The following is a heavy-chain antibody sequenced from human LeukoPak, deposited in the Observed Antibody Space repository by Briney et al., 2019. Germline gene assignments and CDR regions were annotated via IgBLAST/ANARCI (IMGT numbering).Heavy chain of an antibody. V-gene: IGHV3-64D*06. CDR2: ISDNGDNT. Sequence: GGSLRLSCSASGFTFSRSTMHWVRQAPGKGPEFVSGISDNGDNTYYTDSVKVRFTISRDNSKNTLHLQMSSLRPEDTAVYYCVRDLTWGQGTLVTASS. J-gene: IGHJ5*02. CDR1: GFTFSRST. CDR3: VRDLT.